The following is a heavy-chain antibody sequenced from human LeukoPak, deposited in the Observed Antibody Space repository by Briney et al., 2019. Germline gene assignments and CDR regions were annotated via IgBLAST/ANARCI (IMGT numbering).Heavy chain of an antibody. V-gene: IGHV4-59*12. J-gene: IGHJ4*02. CDR3: ARDSGRGYFDY. Sequence: SETLSLTCTVSGGSISSYYWSWIRQPPGKGLEWIGYIYYSGSTYYNPSLKSRVTISVDTSKNQFSLKLSSVTAADTAVYYCARDSGRGYFDYWGQGTLVTVSS. D-gene: IGHD6-25*01. CDR1: GGSISSYY. CDR2: IYYSGST.